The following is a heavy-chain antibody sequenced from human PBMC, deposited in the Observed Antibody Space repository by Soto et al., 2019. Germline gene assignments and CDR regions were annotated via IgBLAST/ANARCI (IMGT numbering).Heavy chain of an antibody. V-gene: IGHV3-7*01. CDR2: IKPDGSDK. D-gene: IGHD5-12*01. CDR1: GITFSSYW. J-gene: IGHJ4*02. CDR3: VGQVSTHSDC. Sequence: EVQVVESGGGLVQPGGSLRLSCAASGITFSSYWMSWVRQAPGKGLEWVAHIKPDGSDKYYVDSVKGRFTISRDNAKNSLYLQMNSLRAEDTAVYYCVGQVSTHSDCWGQGTLVTVSS.